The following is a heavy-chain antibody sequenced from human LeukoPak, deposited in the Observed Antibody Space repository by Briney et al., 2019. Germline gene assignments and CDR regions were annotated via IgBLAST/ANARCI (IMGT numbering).Heavy chain of an antibody. CDR1: GFTFSGYA. V-gene: IGHV3-23*01. CDR2: INASGGST. CDR3: AKVPDGSPRGYWYFDL. J-gene: IGHJ2*01. D-gene: IGHD5-24*01. Sequence: GGSLRLSCAASGFTFSGYAMSWVRQGPGTGLEWVSTINASGGSTYYADSVKGRFTISRDNPKNTLYVQMGSLRVEDTAIYFCAKVPDGSPRGYWYFDLWGSGTLVTVSS.